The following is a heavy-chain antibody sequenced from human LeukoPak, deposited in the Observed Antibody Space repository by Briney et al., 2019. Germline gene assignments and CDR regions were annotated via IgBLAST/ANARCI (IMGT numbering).Heavy chain of an antibody. CDR3: ARGGIIMVRGLTRPYYFDY. D-gene: IGHD3-10*01. V-gene: IGHV4-59*01. CDR2: ISYSGST. Sequence: PSETLSLTCTVSGGSFSSYYWSWIRQPPGKGLEWIGYISYSGSTNYNPSLKSRVTISVDTSKTLFSLKLTSVTAADTAVYYCARGGIIMVRGLTRPYYFDYWGRGTLVTVSS. CDR1: GGSFSSYY. J-gene: IGHJ4*02.